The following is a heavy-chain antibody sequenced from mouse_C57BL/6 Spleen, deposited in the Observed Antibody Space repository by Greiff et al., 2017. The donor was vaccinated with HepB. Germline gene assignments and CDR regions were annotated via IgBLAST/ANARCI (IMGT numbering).Heavy chain of an antibody. CDR2: IYPGDGDT. J-gene: IGHJ2*01. CDR3: ARTVITTVFDY. V-gene: IGHV1-82*01. D-gene: IGHD1-1*01. Sequence: LVESGPELVKPGASVKISCKASGYAFSSSWMNWVKQRPGKGLEWIGRIYPGDGDTNYNGKFKGKATLTADKSSSTAYMQLSSLTSEDSAVYFCARTVITTVFDYWGQGTTLTVSS. CDR1: GYAFSSSW.